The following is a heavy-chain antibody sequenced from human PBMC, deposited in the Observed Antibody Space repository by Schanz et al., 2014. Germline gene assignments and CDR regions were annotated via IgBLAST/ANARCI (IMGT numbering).Heavy chain of an antibody. J-gene: IGHJ3*01. Sequence: VQLVESGGGVVQPGRSLRLSCAASGFSFDKYGMHWVRQAPGKGLEWVSYISHNSHYTNYADSMKGRFTISRDNAKNSLYLQMNSLRAEDTGVYYCARGREVVAKIFDVWGQGTMVTVSS. CDR1: GFSFDKYG. CDR2: ISHNSHYT. D-gene: IGHD3-22*01. CDR3: ARGREVVAKIFDV. V-gene: IGHV3-21*05.